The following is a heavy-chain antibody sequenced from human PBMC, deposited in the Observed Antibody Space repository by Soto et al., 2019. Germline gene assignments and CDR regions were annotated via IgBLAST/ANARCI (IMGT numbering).Heavy chain of an antibody. Sequence: ASVKVSCKASGGTFSSYAISWVRQAPGQGLEWMGGIIPIFGTANYAQKFQGRVTITADESTSTAYMELSSLRSEDTAVYYCAKWSGSGHVLGYWGQGTLVTVSS. CDR3: AKWSGSGHVLGY. D-gene: IGHD6-25*01. CDR1: GGTFSSYA. J-gene: IGHJ4*02. V-gene: IGHV1-69*13. CDR2: IIPIFGTA.